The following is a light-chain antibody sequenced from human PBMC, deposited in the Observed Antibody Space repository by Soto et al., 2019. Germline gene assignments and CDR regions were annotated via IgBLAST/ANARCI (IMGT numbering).Light chain of an antibody. CDR2: GAS. CDR3: QQYGSSAIFT. J-gene: IGKJ3*01. Sequence: EIVLTQSPGTLSLSPEERATLSCRASQSVSSSYLAWYQQKPGQAPRLLIYGASSRATGIPDRFSGSGSGTDFTLTISRLEPEDFAVYYCQQYGSSAIFTFGPGTKVDIK. V-gene: IGKV3-20*01. CDR1: QSVSSSY.